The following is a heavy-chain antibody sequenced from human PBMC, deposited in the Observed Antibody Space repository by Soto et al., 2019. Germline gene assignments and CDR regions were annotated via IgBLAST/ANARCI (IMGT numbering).Heavy chain of an antibody. CDR1: GITFTSYA. CDR3: ATTCVSSTYYSPACAEYFHH. Sequence: ASVKVSCKASGITFTSYALHWVRQAPGQSLEWMGWINGGNGDTRYSQNFQGRATMTRDTSASTAYLELSSLRSEDSAVYYCATTCVSSTYYSPACAEYFHHWGRGTLVTVSS. J-gene: IGHJ1*01. CDR2: INGGNGDT. V-gene: IGHV1-3*01. D-gene: IGHD3-22*01.